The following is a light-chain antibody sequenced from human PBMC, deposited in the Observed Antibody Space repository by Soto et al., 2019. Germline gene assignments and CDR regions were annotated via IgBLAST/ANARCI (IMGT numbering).Light chain of an antibody. CDR2: EVS. Sequence: QSALTQPASESGSPGQSITISCTGTSSDVGGYNYVSWYQQHPGKAPKLMVYEVSNRPSGVSNRFSGFKSGNTASLTISGLQTEDEADYYCSSYTRSATWVFGGGTKLTVL. J-gene: IGLJ3*02. CDR3: SSYTRSATWV. CDR1: SSDVGGYNY. V-gene: IGLV2-14*01.